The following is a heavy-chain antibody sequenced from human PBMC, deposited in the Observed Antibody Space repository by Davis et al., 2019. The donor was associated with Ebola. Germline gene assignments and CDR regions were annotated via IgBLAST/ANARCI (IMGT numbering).Heavy chain of an antibody. D-gene: IGHD2-2*01. V-gene: IGHV4-59*01. J-gene: IGHJ6*02. CDR1: GGSISSYY. Sequence: MPSETLSLTCTVSGGSISSYYWSWIRQPPGKGLEWIGYIYYSGSTNYNPSLKSRVTISVDTSKNQFSLKLSSVTAADTAVYYCAGGGIVVVPAAIIDYYYYYDMDVWGQGTTVTVSS. CDR3: AGGGIVVVPAAIIDYYYYYDMDV. CDR2: IYYSGST.